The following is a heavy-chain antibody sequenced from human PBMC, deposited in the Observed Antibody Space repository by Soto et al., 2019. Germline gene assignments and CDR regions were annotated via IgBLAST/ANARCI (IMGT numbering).Heavy chain of an antibody. D-gene: IGHD3-16*01. CDR2: INTDGSTT. CDR3: ARDLGGYASH. V-gene: IGHV3-74*01. J-gene: IGHJ4*02. Sequence: VQLVESGGGLVQPGGSLRLSCAASGFTFSNYWMHWVRQAPGKGPVWVSRINTDGSTTNYADSVKGRFTISRDNAKNTLYLQTISLGAEDTAVYYCARDLGGYASHWGQGTLVTVSS. CDR1: GFTFSNYW.